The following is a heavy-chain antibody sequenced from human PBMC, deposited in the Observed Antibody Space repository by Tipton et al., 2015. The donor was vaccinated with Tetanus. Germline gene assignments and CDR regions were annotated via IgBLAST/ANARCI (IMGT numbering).Heavy chain of an antibody. J-gene: IGHJ3*02. CDR3: VRDHARACGGDCYPGGFDI. Sequence: TLSLTCTVSGGSISSGGYYWTWIRQHPGKGLEWIGNIYHRGSTYYNPSLKGRVTVSLDTSKNQFSLRLTSVTDADTAVYYCVRDHARACGGDCYPGGFDIWGQGTMVSVSS. D-gene: IGHD2-21*02. CDR1: GGSISSGGYY. CDR2: IYHRGST. V-gene: IGHV4-30-4*08.